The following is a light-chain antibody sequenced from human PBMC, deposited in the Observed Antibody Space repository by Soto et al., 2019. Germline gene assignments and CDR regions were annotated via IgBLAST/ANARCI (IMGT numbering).Light chain of an antibody. V-gene: IGKV3-20*01. CDR1: QSVGSSY. Sequence: EIVLTQSPGTLSLSPGERATLSCRASQSVGSSYLAWYQQKPGQAPRLLIYGASSRATGTRNRFSGSGSGTDFTLTISRLEPDDFAVYYCQQYGSLYTFGQGTKLEIK. J-gene: IGKJ2*01. CDR2: GAS. CDR3: QQYGSLYT.